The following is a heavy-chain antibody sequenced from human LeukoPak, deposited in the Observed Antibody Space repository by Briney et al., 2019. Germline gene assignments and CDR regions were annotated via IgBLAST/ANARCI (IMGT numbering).Heavy chain of an antibody. Sequence: PSETLSLTCTVSGGSISSSSYYWGWIRQPPGKGLEWTGSIYYSGSTYYNPSLKSRVTISVDTSKKQFSLNLSSVTAADTAVYYCARGPYCSGGSCYWFDPWGQGSLVTVSS. CDR1: GGSISSSSYY. D-gene: IGHD2-15*01. J-gene: IGHJ5*02. V-gene: IGHV4-39*07. CDR2: IYYSGST. CDR3: ARGPYCSGGSCYWFDP.